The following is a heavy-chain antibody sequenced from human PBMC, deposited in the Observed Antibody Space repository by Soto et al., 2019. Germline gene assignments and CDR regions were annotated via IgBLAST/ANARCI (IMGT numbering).Heavy chain of an antibody. Sequence: ASVKVSCKASGYTFTSYAMHWVRQAPGQRLEWMGWINAGNGNTKYSQKFQGRVTITRDTSASTAYMELSSLRSEDTAVYYCARGITYYYDSSGYYGLFDISGQGTMVTVSS. V-gene: IGHV1-3*01. CDR2: INAGNGNT. CDR3: ARGITYYYDSSGYYGLFDI. D-gene: IGHD3-22*01. J-gene: IGHJ3*02. CDR1: GYTFTSYA.